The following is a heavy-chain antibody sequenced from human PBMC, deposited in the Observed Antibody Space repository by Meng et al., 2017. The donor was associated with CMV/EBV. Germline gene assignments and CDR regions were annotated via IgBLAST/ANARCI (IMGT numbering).Heavy chain of an antibody. J-gene: IGHJ3*02. CDR1: GFTFSYYY. CDR2: ISSSGSTI. Sequence: GESLKISCAASGFTFSYYYMSWIRQAPGKGLEWVSYISSSGSTIYYADSVKGRFTISRDNAKNALYLQMNSLRAEDTAVYYCARRPGIAVRSIWGQGTMVTVSS. D-gene: IGHD6-19*01. CDR3: ARRPGIAVRSI. V-gene: IGHV3-11*01.